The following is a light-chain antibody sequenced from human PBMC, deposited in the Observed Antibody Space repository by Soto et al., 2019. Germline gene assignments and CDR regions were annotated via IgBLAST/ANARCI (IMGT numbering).Light chain of an antibody. Sequence: DIQMTQSPSTLSASVGDRVTITCRASESISGRLAWYQQKPGEAPKLLIYDASTLESGVPSRFSGSGSETQCTRTISSLQPEDFETDYCQQHYTYTWTFGQGTKVDIK. J-gene: IGKJ1*01. V-gene: IGKV1-5*01. CDR2: DAS. CDR1: ESISGR. CDR3: QQHYTYTWT.